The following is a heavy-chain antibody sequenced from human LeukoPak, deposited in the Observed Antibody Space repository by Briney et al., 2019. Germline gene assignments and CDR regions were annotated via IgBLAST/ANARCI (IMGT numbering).Heavy chain of an antibody. CDR1: GGSISSGGYY. D-gene: IGHD3-10*01. CDR2: MYYSGST. Sequence: SETLSLTCTVSGGSISSGGYYWSWIRQHPGKGLEWIGYMYYSGSTYYNPSLKSRVTISVDTSKNQFSLKLSSVTAADTAVYYCARGRLDYYGSGSYYILDYWGQGTLVTVSS. J-gene: IGHJ4*02. CDR3: ARGRLDYYGSGSYYILDY. V-gene: IGHV4-31*03.